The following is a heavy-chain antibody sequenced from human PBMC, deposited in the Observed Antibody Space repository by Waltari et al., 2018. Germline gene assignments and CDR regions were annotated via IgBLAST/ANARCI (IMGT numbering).Heavy chain of an antibody. D-gene: IGHD3-9*01. CDR2: MTGNGDAK. CDR3: AKIDCGTIGCRRIDY. V-gene: IGHV3-23*01. Sequence: WGGQGAGKGVEGRLSMTGNGDAKCFEDAVGGRFAISRGNAKNTLYVQMNSLRVEDTAVYFCAKIDCGTIGCRRIDYWGQGILVTVSS. J-gene: IGHJ4*02.